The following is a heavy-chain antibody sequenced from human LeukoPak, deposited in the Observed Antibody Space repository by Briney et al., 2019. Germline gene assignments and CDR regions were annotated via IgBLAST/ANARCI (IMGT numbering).Heavy chain of an antibody. Sequence: PGGSLRLSCAASGFTFSSYGMHWVRQAPGKGLEWVAFIRYDGSNKYYADSVKGRFTISRDNSKNTLYLQMNSLRAEDTAVYYCAKEITILGVVRARYLFDYWGQGTLVTVSS. V-gene: IGHV3-30*02. D-gene: IGHD3-3*01. J-gene: IGHJ4*02. CDR1: GFTFSSYG. CDR2: IRYDGSNK. CDR3: AKEITILGVVRARYLFDY.